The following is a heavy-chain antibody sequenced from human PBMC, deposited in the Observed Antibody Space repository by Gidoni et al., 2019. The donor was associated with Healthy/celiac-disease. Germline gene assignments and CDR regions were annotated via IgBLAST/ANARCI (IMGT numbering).Heavy chain of an antibody. CDR2: IYYSGST. J-gene: IGHJ4*02. CDR1: GGSISSSSYY. CDR3: ARLRIAAAGTPYFDY. D-gene: IGHD6-13*01. Sequence: QLQLQESGPGLVKPSETLSLTCTVSGGSISSSSYYWGWIRQPPGKGLEWIGSIYYSGSTYYNPSLKSRVTISVDTSKNQFSLKLSSVTAADTAVYYCARLRIAAAGTPYFDYWGQGTLVTVSS. V-gene: IGHV4-39*01.